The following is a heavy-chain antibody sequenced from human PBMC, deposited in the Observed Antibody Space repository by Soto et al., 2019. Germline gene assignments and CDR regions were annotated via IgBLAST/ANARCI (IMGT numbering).Heavy chain of an antibody. CDR1: GYIFSDYG. CDR3: ARKPYSHYYGMDV. Sequence: ASVQVSCKASGYIFSDYGINWVRLAPGQGLEWMGWIIPYNDNTKYAENFQGRVTLTTDTSTNTVYMELRSLTPDDTGVYFCARKPYSHYYGMDVWGQGTSVTVSS. J-gene: IGHJ6*02. CDR2: IIPYNDNT. V-gene: IGHV1-18*01. D-gene: IGHD2-21*01.